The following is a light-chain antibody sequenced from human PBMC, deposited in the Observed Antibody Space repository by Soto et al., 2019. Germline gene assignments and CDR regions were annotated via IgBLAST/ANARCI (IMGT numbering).Light chain of an antibody. CDR2: AAS. V-gene: IGKV1-8*01. CDR1: QGISSY. J-gene: IGKJ4*01. Sequence: AIRMTQSPSSFSASTGDRVTITCRASQGISSYLAWYQQKPGKAPKLLIYAASTLQSGVPSRFSGSGSGTDFTLTISCLQSEDFANYYCQQYYSYPHNFGGGTKVEIK. CDR3: QQYYSYPHN.